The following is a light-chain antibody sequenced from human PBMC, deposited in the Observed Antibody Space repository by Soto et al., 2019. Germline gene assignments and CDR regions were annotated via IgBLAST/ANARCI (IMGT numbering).Light chain of an antibody. CDR3: QQYQSYSH. Sequence: DIQMTQSPSTLSASVGDKVTITCRASQSMSSWLAWYQQKPGKAPKLLIYKASILESGVPSRFSGSGSGTEFTLTISSRQPDDFATYYCQQYQSYSHFGQGTKVEIK. CDR1: QSMSSW. J-gene: IGKJ1*01. CDR2: KAS. V-gene: IGKV1-5*03.